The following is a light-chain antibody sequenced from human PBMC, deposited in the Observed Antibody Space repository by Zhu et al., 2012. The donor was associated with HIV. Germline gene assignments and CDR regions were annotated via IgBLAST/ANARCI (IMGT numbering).Light chain of an antibody. J-gene: IGKJ2*01. Sequence: EIVLTQSPDTLSLSPGERATLSCRASQFVSSTYLAWYQQKPGQAPRLLIYGASTRATGLPARFSGSGSGTEFTLTITSMQSEDFAVYYCQQYNNWPYTFGQGTKLEIK. CDR1: QFVSSTY. CDR2: GAS. V-gene: IGKV3-15*01. CDR3: QQYNNWPYT.